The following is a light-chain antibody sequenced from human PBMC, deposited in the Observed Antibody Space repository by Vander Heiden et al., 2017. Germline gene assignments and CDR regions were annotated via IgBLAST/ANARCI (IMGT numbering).Light chain of an antibody. CDR2: DAS. CDR3: QQYGGSPET. Sequence: EIVLTQSPGTLSLSPGERATLSCRASQSVSSSYLAWYQQKPGQAPRLLIYDASSRATCIPDRFSGSGSGTDFTLTISRLEPEDFAVYYCQQYGGSPETFGQGSKLEIK. CDR1: QSVSSSY. V-gene: IGKV3-20*01. J-gene: IGKJ2*01.